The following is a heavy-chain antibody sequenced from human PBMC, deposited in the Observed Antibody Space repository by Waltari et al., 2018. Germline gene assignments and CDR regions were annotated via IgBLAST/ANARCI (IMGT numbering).Heavy chain of an antibody. Sequence: QLQLQQSGPGLVKPSESLYLTCAASADSMTTNYWWSWVRQPPGKGLEWIGQVHRSGRTNYNPSLASRVTLSIDTSNKQFSLELPSPTAADTAMYYCARDRGRGLYLDSWGQGTLVTVSP. J-gene: IGHJ4*02. CDR3: ARDRGRGLYLDS. V-gene: IGHV4-4*02. D-gene: IGHD2-15*01. CDR1: ADSMTTNYW. CDR2: VHRSGRT.